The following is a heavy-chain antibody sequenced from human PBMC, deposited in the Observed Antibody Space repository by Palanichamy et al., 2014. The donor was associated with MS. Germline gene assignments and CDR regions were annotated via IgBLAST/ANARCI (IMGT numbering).Heavy chain of an antibody. V-gene: IGHV3-7*01. J-gene: IGHJ4*02. CDR2: INQGGSNT. D-gene: IGHD2-2*02. Sequence: GGPVRLSCAASGFTFSNYWMGWVRQAPGKGLDWVANINQGGSNTYYADSVRGRFTISRDNAESSMSLQMNSLRAEDTAVYYCVRIYCTTTDCYIDYWGQGTLVTVSS. CDR1: GFTFSNYW. CDR3: VRIYCTTTDCYIDY.